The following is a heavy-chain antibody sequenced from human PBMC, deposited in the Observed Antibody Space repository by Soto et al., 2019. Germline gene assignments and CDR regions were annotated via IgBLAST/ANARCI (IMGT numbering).Heavy chain of an antibody. CDR2: INAGNGNT. CDR1: GYTFTSYA. CDR3: ASAYCGGDCSNYYYGMDV. Sequence: GASVKFSCKASGYTFTSYAMHWMRQAPGQRLEWMGWINAGNGNTKYSQKFQGRVTITRDTSASTAYMELSSLRSEDTAVYYCASAYCGGDCSNYYYGMDVWGQGTTVTVSS. J-gene: IGHJ6*02. V-gene: IGHV1-3*01. D-gene: IGHD2-21*02.